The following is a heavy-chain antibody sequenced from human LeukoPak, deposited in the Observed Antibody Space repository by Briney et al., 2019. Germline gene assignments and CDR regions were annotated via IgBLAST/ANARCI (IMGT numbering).Heavy chain of an antibody. Sequence: GGSLRLSCAASGFTVSSNYMSWVRQAPGKGLEWVSSISSSSSYIYYADSVKGRFTISRDNAKNSLYLQMNSLRAEDTAVYYCARDRDVVTHDYWGQGTLVTVSS. V-gene: IGHV3-21*01. CDR2: ISSSSSYI. CDR1: GFTVSSNY. J-gene: IGHJ4*02. D-gene: IGHD3-22*01. CDR3: ARDRDVVTHDY.